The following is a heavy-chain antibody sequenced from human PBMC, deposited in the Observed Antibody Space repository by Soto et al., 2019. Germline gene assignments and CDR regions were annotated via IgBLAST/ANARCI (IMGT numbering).Heavy chain of an antibody. V-gene: IGHV3-33*01. CDR2: IWYDGSNK. CDR3: ARDPTVTTDYYYYMDV. J-gene: IGHJ6*03. CDR1: GFTFSSYG. Sequence: GGSLRLSCAASGFTFSSYGMHWVRQAPGKGLEWVAVIWYDGSNKYYADSVKGRFTISRDNSKNTLYLQMNSLRAEDTAVYYCARDPTVTTDYYYYMDVWGKGTTVTVSS. D-gene: IGHD4-17*01.